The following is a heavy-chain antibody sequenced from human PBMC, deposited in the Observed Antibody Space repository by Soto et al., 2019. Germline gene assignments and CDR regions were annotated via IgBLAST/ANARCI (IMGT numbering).Heavy chain of an antibody. Sequence: RPESRSPTCTLSDHFMSSYYWNWIRQPAGKGREWIGRVSTSGATNYNPSLASRVTMSVDTSKKQFSLKLTSVTAADTAVYFCAREDYEILTGPYAIYVWGQGTTVTVSS. CDR2: VSTSGAT. J-gene: IGHJ6*02. D-gene: IGHD3-9*01. CDR1: DHFMSSYY. CDR3: AREDYEILTGPYAIYV. V-gene: IGHV4-4*07.